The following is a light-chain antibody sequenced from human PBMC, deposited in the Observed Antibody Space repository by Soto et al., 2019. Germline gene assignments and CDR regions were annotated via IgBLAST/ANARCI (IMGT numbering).Light chain of an antibody. CDR2: GAS. CDR1: QSVSSTY. Sequence: VLTQSPGTLSLSPGERATLSCRASQSVSSTYLAWYQQKPGQAPRLLMYGASNRATGIPDRFRGSGSGTDFTLTISRLEPEDFAVYYCQQYGESPPWTFXQGTKVDIK. CDR3: QQYGESPPWT. V-gene: IGKV3-20*01. J-gene: IGKJ1*01.